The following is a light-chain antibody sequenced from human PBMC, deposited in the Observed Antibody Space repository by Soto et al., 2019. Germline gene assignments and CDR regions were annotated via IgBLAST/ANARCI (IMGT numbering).Light chain of an antibody. V-gene: IGKV3-20*01. CDR2: GAS. CDR1: QSVSNKY. Sequence: DSVLTQSPGTLSLSPGERATLSCSASQSVSNKYVAWYQQKPGQAPRVLIYGASSRATGGPDRFSGSGSGTDFTLTISRLEPEDFAVYYCQQYGLSPRTFGQGAKVDI. J-gene: IGKJ1*01. CDR3: QQYGLSPRT.